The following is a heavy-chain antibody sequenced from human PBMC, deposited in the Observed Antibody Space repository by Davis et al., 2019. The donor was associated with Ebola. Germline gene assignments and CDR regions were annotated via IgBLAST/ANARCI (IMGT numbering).Heavy chain of an antibody. J-gene: IGHJ6*04. CDR2: ISQSGDT. Sequence: SETLSLTCAVYGGSLSGYYWTWIRQSPGKGLEWIGEISQSGDTQYNPSLKSRVTILVDTSKKQFSLKLTSVTAADTAVYFCARRYSGRYQYFYGMDVWGRGTTVSVSS. V-gene: IGHV4-34*01. CDR3: ARRYSGRYQYFYGMDV. D-gene: IGHD6-19*01. CDR1: GGSLSGYY.